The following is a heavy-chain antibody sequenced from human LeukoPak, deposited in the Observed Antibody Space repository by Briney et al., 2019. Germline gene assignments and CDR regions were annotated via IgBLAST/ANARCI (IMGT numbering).Heavy chain of an antibody. CDR2: IIPIFGTA. V-gene: IGHV1-69*05. J-gene: IGHJ6*03. Sequence: GASVKVSCKASGGTFSSYAISWVRQAPGQGLEWMGGIIPIFGTANYAQKFQGRVTITTDESKSTAYMELSSLRSEDTAVYYCARAYTPNYDFWSGYYHYYYYMDVWGKGTTVTVSS. D-gene: IGHD3-3*01. CDR1: GGTFSSYA. CDR3: ARAYTPNYDFWSGYYHYYYYMDV.